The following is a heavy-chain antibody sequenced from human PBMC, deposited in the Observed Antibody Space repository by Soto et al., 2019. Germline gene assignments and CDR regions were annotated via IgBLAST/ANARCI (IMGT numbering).Heavy chain of an antibody. V-gene: IGHV3-30*02. Sequence: GGSLRLSCAASGFTFSSYGMHWVRQAPGKGLEWVAVIWYDGSNKYYADSVKGRFTISRDNSKNTLYLQMNSLRAEDTAVYYCAKDSGYSSSSPLYYYYGMDVWGQGTTVTVSS. J-gene: IGHJ6*02. CDR3: AKDSGYSSSSPLYYYYGMDV. CDR2: IWYDGSNK. CDR1: GFTFSSYG. D-gene: IGHD6-6*01.